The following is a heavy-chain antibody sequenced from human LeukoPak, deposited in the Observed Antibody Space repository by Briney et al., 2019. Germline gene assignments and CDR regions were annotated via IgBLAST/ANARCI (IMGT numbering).Heavy chain of an antibody. D-gene: IGHD3-10*01. V-gene: IGHV4-59*12. CDR3: ARGVRYYFGPGKGARYSRFDP. CDR2: IYYSGSTNYYPS. J-gene: IGHJ5*02. Sequence: SETLSLTCTVSGGSISNYYWSWIRQPPGKGLEWIGYIYYSGSTNYYPSNYNPSLMSRVTISVDTPKKQISLKLSSLTAADTALYYCARGVRYYFGPGKGARYSRFDPWGRGSLVIVSS. CDR1: GGSISNYY.